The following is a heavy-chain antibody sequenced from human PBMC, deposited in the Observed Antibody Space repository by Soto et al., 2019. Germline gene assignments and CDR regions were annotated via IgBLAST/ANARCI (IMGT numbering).Heavy chain of an antibody. CDR3: ARAGMWGSGTFDP. V-gene: IGHV3-21*01. D-gene: IGHD3-10*01. J-gene: IGHJ5*02. Sequence: GGSLRLSCAASGFAFSSYSMNWVRQAPGKGLEWVSSISSSSSYIYYADSVKGRFTISRDNAKNSLYLQMNSLRAEDTAVYYCARAGMWGSGTFDPWGQGTLVTVSS. CDR1: GFAFSSYS. CDR2: ISSSSSYI.